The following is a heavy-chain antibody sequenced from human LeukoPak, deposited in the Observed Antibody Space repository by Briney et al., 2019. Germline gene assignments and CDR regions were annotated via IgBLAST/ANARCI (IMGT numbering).Heavy chain of an antibody. V-gene: IGHV5-51*01. J-gene: IGHJ4*02. D-gene: IGHD1-26*01. CDR3: ARKISGSYYGLDY. CDR2: IYPADSET. Sequence: PGESLKISCKVSGYTFSNYWIGWVRQMPGKGLEWVGIIYPADSETRYSPSFQGQVTMSVDKSINTAYLQWSSLKASDTAISYCARKISGSYYGLDYWGQGTLVTVSS. CDR1: GYTFSNYW.